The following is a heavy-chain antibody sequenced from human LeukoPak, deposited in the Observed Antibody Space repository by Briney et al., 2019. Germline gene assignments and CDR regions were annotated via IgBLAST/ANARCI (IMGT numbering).Heavy chain of an antibody. V-gene: IGHV1-2*02. D-gene: IGHD1-26*01. CDR2: INPNSGAT. J-gene: IGHJ4*02. CDR1: GYPFIGYY. CDR3: ASGSYSFPFDY. Sequence: ASVKVSCKASGYPFIGYYLHWARQAPGQGLEWMGWINPNSGATDYAQKFQGRVTMTRDTSISTAYMDLSSLRSDDTAVYYCASGSYSFPFDYWGQGTLVTVSS.